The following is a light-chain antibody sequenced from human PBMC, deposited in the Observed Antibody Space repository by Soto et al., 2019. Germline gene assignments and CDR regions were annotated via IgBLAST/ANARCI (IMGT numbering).Light chain of an antibody. V-gene: IGKV1-9*01. CDR3: QQLNRDPYT. J-gene: IGKJ2*01. Sequence: TQVTQSPSSLSASVGDRVTITCRARQGIRTYLAWYQQKPGKAPKLLIYAATTLQSGVPSRFSGSGSGTDFILTSSSLQPEDFATYYCQQLNRDPYTFGQGTKLAIK. CDR1: QGIRTY. CDR2: AAT.